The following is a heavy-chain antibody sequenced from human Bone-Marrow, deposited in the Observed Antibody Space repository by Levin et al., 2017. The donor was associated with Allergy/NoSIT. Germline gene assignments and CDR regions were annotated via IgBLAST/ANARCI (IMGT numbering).Heavy chain of an antibody. J-gene: IGHJ2*01. V-gene: IGHV3-30*03. Sequence: PSGGSLRLSCAVSGVSFSTSGMHWVRQAPGKGLEWVALISRDGSNKNYGDSVRGRFSISRDNSKNILYLDMSSLRIEDTGIYYCARPRETVPYCSGAGCSPAYWYFDLWGRGTLVTVSS. CDR2: ISRDGSNK. CDR1: GVSFSTSG. D-gene: IGHD2-15*01. CDR3: ARPRETVPYCSGAGCSPAYWYFDL.